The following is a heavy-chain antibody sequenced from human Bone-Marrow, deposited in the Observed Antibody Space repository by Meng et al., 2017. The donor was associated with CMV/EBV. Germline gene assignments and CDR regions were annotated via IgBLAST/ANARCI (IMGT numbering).Heavy chain of an antibody. CDR3: ARDLTEDY. D-gene: IGHD3-9*01. CDR1: GFTFSSYE. V-gene: IGHV3-48*03. J-gene: IGHJ4*02. CDR2: ISSSSSTI. Sequence: GGSLRLSCAASGFTFSSYEMNWVRQAPGKGLEWVSYISSSSSTIYYADSVKGRFTISRDNAKNSLYLQMNSLRAEDTAVYYCARDLTEDYWGQGTLVTVSS.